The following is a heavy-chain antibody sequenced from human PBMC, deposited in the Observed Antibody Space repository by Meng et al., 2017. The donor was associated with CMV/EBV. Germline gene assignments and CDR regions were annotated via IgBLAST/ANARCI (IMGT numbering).Heavy chain of an antibody. CDR3: ARLGGSDAFDI. CDR2: IGTAGDT. D-gene: IGHD3-16*01. Sequence: GGSLRLSCAASGFTFSSYDMHWVRQATGKGLEWVSAIGTAGDTYYPGSVKGRFTISRENAKSSLYLQMNSLRAGDTAVYYCARLGGSDAFDIWGQGTMVTVSS. V-gene: IGHV3-13*01. CDR1: GFTFSSYD. J-gene: IGHJ3*02.